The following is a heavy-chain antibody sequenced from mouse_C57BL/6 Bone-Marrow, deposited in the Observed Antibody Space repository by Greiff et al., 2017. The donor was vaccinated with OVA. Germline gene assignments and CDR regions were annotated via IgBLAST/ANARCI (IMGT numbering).Heavy chain of an antibody. D-gene: IGHD4-1*01. J-gene: IGHJ2*01. Sequence: QVQLKESGAELVKPGASVKISCKASGYAFSSYWMNWVKQRPGKGLEWIGQIYPGDGDTNYNGKFKGKATLTADKSSSTAYMQLSSLISEDSAVYFCARSPSNWYFDYWGQGTTLTVSS. CDR1: GYAFSSYW. CDR3: ARSPSNWYFDY. CDR2: IYPGDGDT. V-gene: IGHV1-80*01.